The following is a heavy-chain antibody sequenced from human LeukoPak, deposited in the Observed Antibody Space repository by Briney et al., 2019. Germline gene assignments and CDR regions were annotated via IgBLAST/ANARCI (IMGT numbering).Heavy chain of an antibody. CDR2: ISGSGGST. CDR1: GFSLSSYA. J-gene: IGHJ4*02. V-gene: IGHV3-23*01. Sequence: PGGSLRLSCAASGFSLSSYAMCWVRQAPEKGLGWVSAISGSGGSTYYADSVKGRCTISGDNTKNTRYLQMNSLRAEDTAVYYCAKATPPMIVVVMTNFDYWGQRTLVTVSS. CDR3: AKATPPMIVVVMTNFDY. D-gene: IGHD3-22*01.